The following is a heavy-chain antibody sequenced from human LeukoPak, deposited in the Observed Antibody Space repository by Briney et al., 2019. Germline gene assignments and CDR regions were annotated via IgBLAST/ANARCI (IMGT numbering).Heavy chain of an antibody. D-gene: IGHD3-22*01. CDR1: GYSISSAYY. CDR3: ASYPQWFPPDY. V-gene: IGHV4-38-2*01. Sequence: ASETLSLTCAVSGYSISSAYYWGWIRQPPGKALEWIGSIYHSGSTYYNPSLKSRITISIDPSKNQFSLKLSTVTAADTAVYYCASYPQWFPPDYWGQGTLVTVSS. J-gene: IGHJ4*02. CDR2: IYHSGST.